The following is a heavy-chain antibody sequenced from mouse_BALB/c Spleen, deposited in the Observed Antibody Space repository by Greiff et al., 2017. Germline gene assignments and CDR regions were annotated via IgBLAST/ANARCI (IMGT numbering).Heavy chain of an antibody. V-gene: IGHV1S81*02. CDR1: GYTFTSYW. Sequence: QVQLQQPGAELVKPGASVKLSCKASGYTFTSYWMHWVKQRPGQGLEWIGEINPSNGRTNYNEKFKSKATLTVDKSSSTAYMQLSSLTSEDSAVYYCARWDDGYYGDYAMDDWGQGTSVTVAS. J-gene: IGHJ4*01. D-gene: IGHD2-3*01. CDR3: ARWDDGYYGDYAMDD. CDR2: INPSNGRT.